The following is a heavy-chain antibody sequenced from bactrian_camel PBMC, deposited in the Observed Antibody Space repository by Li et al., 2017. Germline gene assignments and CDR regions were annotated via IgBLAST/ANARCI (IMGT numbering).Heavy chain of an antibody. V-gene: IGHV3S53*01. Sequence: HVQLVESGGGSVQAGGSLRLSCAATGNVYRMNCLAWIRQAPGKEPEGVAAIESDGSTKYADSVKGRFTISKDNTKNTLYLQMNKLTPEDTAMYYCAASFNARNCLRSLLFVDGEYKGQGTQVTVS. J-gene: IGHJ4*01. CDR2: IESDGST. CDR1: GNVYRMNC. D-gene: IGHD1*01.